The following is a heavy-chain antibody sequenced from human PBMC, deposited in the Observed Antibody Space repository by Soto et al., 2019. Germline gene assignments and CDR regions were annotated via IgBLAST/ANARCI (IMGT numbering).Heavy chain of an antibody. V-gene: IGHV3-53*04. CDR3: ARDDRYSSSWYDYGMDV. Sequence: EVQLVESGGGLVQPGGSLRLSCAASGFTVSSNYMSWVRQAPGKGLEWVSVIYSGGSTYYADSVKGRFTISRHNSKNTLYLQMNSLRAEDTAVYYCARDDRYSSSWYDYGMDVWGQGTTVTVSS. CDR1: GFTVSSNY. J-gene: IGHJ6*02. D-gene: IGHD6-13*01. CDR2: IYSGGST.